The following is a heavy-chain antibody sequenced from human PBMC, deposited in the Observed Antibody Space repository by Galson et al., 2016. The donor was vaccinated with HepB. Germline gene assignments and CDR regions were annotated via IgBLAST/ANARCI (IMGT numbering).Heavy chain of an antibody. CDR1: GGSISNSF. V-gene: IGHV4-59*01. D-gene: IGHD3-16*01. Sequence: SETLSLTCTVSGGSISNSFWGWIRQTPGRGLEWIGFAHHTGNINYNPSHKSRLTISLDASQNQFSLRLTSLTAADTAVYYCAKDLVVRGGGYYFDYWGQGTLVTVSS. CDR2: AHHTGNI. J-gene: IGHJ4*02. CDR3: AKDLVVRGGGYYFDY.